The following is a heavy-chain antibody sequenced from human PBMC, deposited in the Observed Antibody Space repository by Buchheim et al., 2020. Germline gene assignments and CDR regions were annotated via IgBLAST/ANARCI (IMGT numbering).Heavy chain of an antibody. Sequence: EVQLVESGGGLVQPGGSLRLSCAASGFTFSSYEMNWVRQAPGKGLEWVSYISSSGSTIYYADSVKGRFTISRENAKKSLYLQMNSLRAEDTAVYYCARGGGWLQLLVQYYFDYWGQGTL. CDR2: ISSSGSTI. CDR3: ARGGGWLQLLVQYYFDY. V-gene: IGHV3-48*03. CDR1: GFTFSSYE. J-gene: IGHJ4*02. D-gene: IGHD5-24*01.